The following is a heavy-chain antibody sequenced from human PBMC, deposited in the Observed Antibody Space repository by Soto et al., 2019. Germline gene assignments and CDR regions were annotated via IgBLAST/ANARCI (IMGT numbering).Heavy chain of an antibody. Sequence: SVKVSCKASGGTFSSYAISWVRQAPGQGLEWMGGIIPIFGTANYAQKFQGRVTITADESTSTAYMELSSXRSEDTAVYYCAXXXXFXPAVAGMYAVCYYYGMDVWGQGTTVXDSS. D-gene: IGHD6-19*01. V-gene: IGHV1-69*13. CDR2: IIPIFGTA. J-gene: IGHJ6*02. CDR1: GGTFSSYA. CDR3: AXXXXFXPAVAGMYAVCYYYGMDV.